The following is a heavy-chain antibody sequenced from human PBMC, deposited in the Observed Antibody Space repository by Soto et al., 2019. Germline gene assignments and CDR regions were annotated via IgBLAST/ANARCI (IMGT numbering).Heavy chain of an antibody. J-gene: IGHJ4*02. CDR2: ISYSGST. Sequence: SETLSLTCTVSSDSISSYYWSWIRQPPGKRLEWIGYISYSGSTDYNPSLKSRVTISGDTSKNQFSLKVSSVTAADTAVYYCARGTSWQLPFDYWGQGTLVTSPQ. D-gene: IGHD6-13*01. V-gene: IGHV4-59*01. CDR1: SDSISSYY. CDR3: ARGTSWQLPFDY.